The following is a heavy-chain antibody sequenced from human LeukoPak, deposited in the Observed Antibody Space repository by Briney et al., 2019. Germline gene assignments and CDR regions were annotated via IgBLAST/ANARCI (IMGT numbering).Heavy chain of an antibody. J-gene: IGHJ4*02. CDR1: GGSFSGYY. Sequence: SETLSLTCAVFGGSFSGYYWSWIRQPPGKGLEWIGEIYHSGSTNYNPSLKSRVTISVDTSKNQFSLKLSSVTAADTAVYYCARQNLGPAPVKYWGQGTLVTVSS. V-gene: IGHV4-34*01. CDR3: ARQNLGPAPVKY. CDR2: IYHSGST.